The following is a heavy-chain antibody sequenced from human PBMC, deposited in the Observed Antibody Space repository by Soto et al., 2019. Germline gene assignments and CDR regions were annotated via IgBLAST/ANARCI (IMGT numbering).Heavy chain of an antibody. CDR3: ARDQDDSSGYYLLDAFDS. D-gene: IGHD3-22*01. CDR1: GDSVSSNDAA. V-gene: IGHV6-1*01. CDR2: TYYRSKWYN. Sequence: QTLSLTCAISGDSVSSNDAAWTWIRQSPSRGLEWLGRTYYRSKWYNDYAVSVKSRITINPDTSKNQFSLQLKSVTPEDTAVYYCARDQDDSSGYYLLDAFDSWGQGTMVTVSS. J-gene: IGHJ3*02.